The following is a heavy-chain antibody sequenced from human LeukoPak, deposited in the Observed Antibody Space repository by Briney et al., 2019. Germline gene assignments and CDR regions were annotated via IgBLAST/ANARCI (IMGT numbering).Heavy chain of an antibody. D-gene: IGHD6-13*01. V-gene: IGHV3-43D*03. CDR2: ISWDDGST. CDR1: GFTFDDYA. Sequence: PGGSLRLSCAASGFTFDDYAMHWVRQAPGKGLEWVSLISWDDGSTYYADSVKGQFTISRDNSKNSLYLQMNSLRAEDTALYYCAKDATIAAAGIDYWGQGTLVTVSS. J-gene: IGHJ4*02. CDR3: AKDATIAAAGIDY.